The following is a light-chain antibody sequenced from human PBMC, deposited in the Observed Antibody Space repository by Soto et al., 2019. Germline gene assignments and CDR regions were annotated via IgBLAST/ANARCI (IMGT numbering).Light chain of an antibody. V-gene: IGKV3-20*01. CDR2: GAS. CDR3: HQYSSSRKT. Sequence: IVLTQSPGTLSLSPGERATLSCRASQSVRSTYLACYQQRPGQAPRLLLYGASSRATGIPDRFSGSGSGTDFTLTISRLETEDSAVYYCHQYSSSRKTFGQGNKVELK. CDR1: QSVRSTY. J-gene: IGKJ1*01.